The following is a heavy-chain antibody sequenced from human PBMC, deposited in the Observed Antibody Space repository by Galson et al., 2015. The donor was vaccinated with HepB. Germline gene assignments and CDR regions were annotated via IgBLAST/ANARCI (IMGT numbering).Heavy chain of an antibody. V-gene: IGHV3-30-3*01. CDR2: ISYDGSNK. J-gene: IGHJ6*02. Sequence: SLRLSCAVSGFTFRSYAMHWVRQAPGKGLKWVAIISYDGSNKYYADSVKGRFTISRDNSKNTLYLQMNSLRAEDTAVYYCARDQSFGYSGVYGVDVWGQGTTVTVSS. D-gene: IGHD6-19*01. CDR1: GFTFRSYA. CDR3: ARDQSFGYSGVYGVDV.